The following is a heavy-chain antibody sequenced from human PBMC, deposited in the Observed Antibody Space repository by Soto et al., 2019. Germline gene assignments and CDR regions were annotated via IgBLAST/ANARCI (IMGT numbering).Heavy chain of an antibody. D-gene: IGHD1-26*01. Sequence: SETKSVTCTVAGGNISSSSYYWGRIRQPPGKGLEWIGSIYYSGSTYYNPSLKSRVTISVDTSKNQFSLKLSSVTAADTAVYYCARLPWVGRLPYYMDVWGKGTTVTVSS. CDR2: IYYSGST. CDR1: GGNISSSSYY. V-gene: IGHV4-39*01. CDR3: ARLPWVGRLPYYMDV. J-gene: IGHJ6*03.